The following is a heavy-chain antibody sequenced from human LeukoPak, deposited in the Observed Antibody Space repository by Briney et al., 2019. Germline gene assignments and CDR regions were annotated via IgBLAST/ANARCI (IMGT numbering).Heavy chain of an antibody. CDR1: GYTFTSYD. V-gene: IGHV1-8*03. J-gene: IGHJ6*03. Sequence: GASVKVSCKASGYTFTSYDINWVRQATGQGLEWTGWMNPNSGNTGYAQKFQGRVTITRNTSISTAYMELSSLRSEDTAVYYCARVRAEAYYYYYYYMDVWGKGTTVTVSS. CDR2: MNPNSGNT. D-gene: IGHD2-21*01. CDR3: ARVRAEAYYYYYYYMDV.